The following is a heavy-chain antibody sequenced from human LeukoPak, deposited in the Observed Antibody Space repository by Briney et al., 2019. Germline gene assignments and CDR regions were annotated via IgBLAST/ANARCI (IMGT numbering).Heavy chain of an antibody. J-gene: IGHJ6*02. CDR1: GYSFITYW. CDR2: IYPGDSYT. V-gene: IGHV5-51*01. CDR3: ARHPRRVAATYYYYGMDV. D-gene: IGHD2-15*01. Sequence: GESLKISCKGSGYSFITYWIGWVRQMPGKGLEWMGIIYPGDSYTNYSPSFQGHVTISADKSISTAYLQWSSLKASDTAMYYCARHPRRVAATYYYYGMDVWGQGTTVTVSS.